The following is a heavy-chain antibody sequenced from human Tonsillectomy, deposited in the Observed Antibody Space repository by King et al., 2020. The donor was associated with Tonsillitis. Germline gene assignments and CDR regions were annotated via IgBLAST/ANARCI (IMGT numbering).Heavy chain of an antibody. CDR3: AKDLYYYDSSGYPYFDY. Sequence: VQLVESGGGLVQPGGSLRLSCAASGFTFSSYAMTWVRQAPGKGLEWVSGISGSDGSTYYADSVKGRFTISRDNSKNTLYLQMNSLRAEDTAVYYCAKDLYYYDSSGYPYFDYWGQGTLVTVSS. V-gene: IGHV3-23*04. CDR1: GFTFSSYA. D-gene: IGHD3-22*01. J-gene: IGHJ4*02. CDR2: ISGSDGST.